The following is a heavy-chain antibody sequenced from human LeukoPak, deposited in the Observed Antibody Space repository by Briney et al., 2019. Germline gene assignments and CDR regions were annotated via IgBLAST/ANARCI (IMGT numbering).Heavy chain of an antibody. Sequence: ASVKLSFTCSGYTFTVNCSHWVRHGPGQGLEWRGGFNPNSGCTNYAQNFQGRLTMTRDTSISTAYMELSRLRSDDTAVYYCAKGHCSGGSCDYYYMDVWGKGTTVTVSS. CDR3: AKGHCSGGSCDYYYMDV. CDR1: GYTFTVNC. V-gene: IGHV1-2*02. D-gene: IGHD2-15*01. J-gene: IGHJ6*03. CDR2: FNPNSGCT.